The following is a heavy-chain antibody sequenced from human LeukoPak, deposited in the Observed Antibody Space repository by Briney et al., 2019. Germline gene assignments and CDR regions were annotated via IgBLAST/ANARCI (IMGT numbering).Heavy chain of an antibody. Sequence: PSETLSLTCSVSGYSISSDCYWAWIRQPPGQGLEWIGGIYHSGYTYYYPSLKSRVTLSVDTSKNQFSLRLSSVTAADTAVYYCARAPRDSNGYYMRSFDSWGQSTLVIVSS. CDR1: GYSISSDCY. J-gene: IGHJ4*02. CDR2: IYHSGYT. CDR3: ARAPRDSNGYYMRSFDS. D-gene: IGHD3-22*01. V-gene: IGHV4-38-2*02.